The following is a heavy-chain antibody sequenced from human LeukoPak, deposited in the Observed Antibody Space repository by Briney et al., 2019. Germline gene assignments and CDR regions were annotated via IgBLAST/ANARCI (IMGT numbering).Heavy chain of an antibody. CDR2: IHTSGST. CDR1: GVSISSYY. D-gene: IGHD2-15*01. J-gene: IGHJ5*02. V-gene: IGHV4-4*07. CDR3: AKDSVAGDGPRHNFYWFDP. Sequence: SETLSLTCNVSGVSISSYYWSWIRQPAGKGLEWIGRIHTSGSTNYNPSLKSRVTISVDTSTNQFSLKLSTVTAADTAVYYCAKDSVAGDGPRHNFYWFDPWGQGTLVTVSS.